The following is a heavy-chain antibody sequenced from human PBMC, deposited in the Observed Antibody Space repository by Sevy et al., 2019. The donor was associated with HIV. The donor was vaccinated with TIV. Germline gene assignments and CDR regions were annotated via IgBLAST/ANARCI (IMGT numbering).Heavy chain of an antibody. CDR1: GFTFNKYS. J-gene: IGHJ4*02. D-gene: IGHD2-8*01. Sequence: GGSLRLSCAASGFTFNKYSMSWVRQPPGKGLEWVATLSFGCGEINYADSVKGRFTISRDNSKNSFYLQMNNLRAEDTALYYCAREGCSKPHDYWGQGTLVTVSS. CDR3: AREGCSKPHDY. CDR2: LSFGCGEI. V-gene: IGHV3-23*01.